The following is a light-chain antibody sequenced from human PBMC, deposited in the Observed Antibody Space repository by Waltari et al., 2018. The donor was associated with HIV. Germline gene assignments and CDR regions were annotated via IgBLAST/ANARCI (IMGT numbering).Light chain of an antibody. CDR2: GAS. CDR1: QSISSN. Sequence: EILLTRSPATRLVSPGEELTLSCRASQSISSNLAWYQQKPGQAPRLLIHGASTRAAGFPARFSGSGAGTEFTLTISNLQSEDFAIYYCQQFHNWPRTFGQGTKVEIK. CDR3: QQFHNWPRT. V-gene: IGKV3-15*01. J-gene: IGKJ1*01.